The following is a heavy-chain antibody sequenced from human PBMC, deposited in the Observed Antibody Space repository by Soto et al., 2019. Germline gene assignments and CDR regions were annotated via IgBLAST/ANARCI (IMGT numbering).Heavy chain of an antibody. CDR3: AVAMTTVTTYDY. Sequence: TPAPPHTVSCGSFLRGSFFLGWVPQHPGKGLEWIGYIYYSGSTYYNPSLKSRVTMSADTSKNQFSLKLSSVTAADTAVYYCAVAMTTVTTYDYWGQGTLVTVSS. CDR1: CGSFLRGSFF. D-gene: IGHD4-17*01. J-gene: IGHJ4*02. V-gene: IGHV4-31*03. CDR2: IYYSGST.